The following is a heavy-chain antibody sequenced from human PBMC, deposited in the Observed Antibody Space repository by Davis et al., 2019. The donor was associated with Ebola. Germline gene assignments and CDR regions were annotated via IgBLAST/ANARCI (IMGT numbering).Heavy chain of an antibody. Sequence: GESLKISCAASGFTFSSYSMNWVRQAPGKGLEWVSSISSSSSYIYYADSVKGRFTISRDNAKNSLYLQMNSLRAEDTAVYYCARFGLNGMDVWGQGTTVTVSS. CDR1: GFTFSSYS. V-gene: IGHV3-21*01. D-gene: IGHD3-10*01. J-gene: IGHJ6*02. CDR2: ISSSSSYI. CDR3: ARFGLNGMDV.